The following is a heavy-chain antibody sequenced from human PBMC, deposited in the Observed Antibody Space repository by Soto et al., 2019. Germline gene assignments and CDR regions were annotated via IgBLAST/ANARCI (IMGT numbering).Heavy chain of an antibody. D-gene: IGHD5-18*01. CDR3: AKVDTAMVSCGKQCGYYYYYGMDV. CDR2: ISYDGSNK. V-gene: IGHV3-30*18. J-gene: IGHJ6*02. CDR1: GFTFSSYG. Sequence: QVQLVESGGGVVQPGRSLRLSCAASGFTFSSYGMHWVRQAPGKGLEWVAVISYDGSNKYYADSVKGRFTISRDNSKNTLYLQMNSLRAEDTAVYYCAKVDTAMVSCGKQCGYYYYYGMDVWGQGTTVTVSS.